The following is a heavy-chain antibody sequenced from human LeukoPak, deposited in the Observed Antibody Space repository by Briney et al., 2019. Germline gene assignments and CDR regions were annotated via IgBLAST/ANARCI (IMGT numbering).Heavy chain of an antibody. V-gene: IGHV3-73*01. CDR2: IRTKTNSYAT. J-gene: IGHJ4*02. Sequence: GGSLRLSCVASGFTFSGSGIHWVRQASGKGLEWVGRIRTKTNSYATAYAESVKGRFTISRDDLKNTAYLQMNSLKTEDTAVYYCARWHYHSTGYEDYWGQGTLVTVSS. D-gene: IGHD3-22*01. CDR1: GFTFSGSG. CDR3: ARWHYHSTGYEDY.